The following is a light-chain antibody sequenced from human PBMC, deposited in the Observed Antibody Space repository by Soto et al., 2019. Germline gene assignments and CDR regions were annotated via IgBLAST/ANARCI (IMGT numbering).Light chain of an antibody. Sequence: QSALTQPASVSGSPGQSITISCTGTSSDVGAYNYVSWYQQHPGKAPKVMIYEVSNRPSGVSNRFSGSKSGNTATLTISGLQAEDEGDYYCSAYASSSIRMFGGGTPLNVL. CDR1: SSDVGAYNY. J-gene: IGLJ3*02. CDR3: SAYASSSIRM. V-gene: IGLV2-14*01. CDR2: EVS.